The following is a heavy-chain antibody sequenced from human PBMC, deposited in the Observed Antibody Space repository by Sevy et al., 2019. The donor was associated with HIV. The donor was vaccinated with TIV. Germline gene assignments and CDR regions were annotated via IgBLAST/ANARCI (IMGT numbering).Heavy chain of an antibody. CDR2: INRSGST. Sequence: SETLSLTCGVSGGSFSAYYWSWIRQPPGKGLEWIGEINRSGSTNYKPSFKSRVTLSVETSKKQFSLYLSSVTAADTAVYYCARVYSSAPHFDIWGQGTMVTVSS. CDR3: ARVYSSAPHFDI. J-gene: IGHJ3*02. V-gene: IGHV4-34*01. CDR1: GGSFSAYY. D-gene: IGHD6-19*01.